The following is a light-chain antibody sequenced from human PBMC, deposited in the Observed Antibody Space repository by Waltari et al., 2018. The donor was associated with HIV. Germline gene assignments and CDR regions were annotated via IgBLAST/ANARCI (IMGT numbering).Light chain of an antibody. Sequence: QSVLTQPPSASGTFGQRVAIPCSGSSSNIGANTVNWYQQVPGAAPKLLIYNDDQRPSGVPDRFSGSKSGTSASLAINGLQSEDEGTYYCSTWQDGLNGVLFGGGTELAVL. CDR1: SSNIGANT. J-gene: IGLJ2*01. CDR2: NDD. V-gene: IGLV1-44*01. CDR3: STWQDGLNGVL.